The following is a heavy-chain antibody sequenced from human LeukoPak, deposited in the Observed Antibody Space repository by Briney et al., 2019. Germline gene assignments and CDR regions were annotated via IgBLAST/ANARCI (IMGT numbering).Heavy chain of an antibody. V-gene: IGHV3-7*01. D-gene: IGHD3-3*01. J-gene: IGHJ4*02. CDR2: IKQDGSEK. CDR1: GFTFSSYA. Sequence: PGGSLRLSCAASGFTFSSYAMSWVRQAPGKGLEWVANIKQDGSEKYYVDSVKGRFTISRDNAKNSLYLQMNSLRAEDTAVYYCARTPGKYYDFWSGYFRFDYWGQGTLVTVSS. CDR3: ARTPGKYYDFWSGYFRFDY.